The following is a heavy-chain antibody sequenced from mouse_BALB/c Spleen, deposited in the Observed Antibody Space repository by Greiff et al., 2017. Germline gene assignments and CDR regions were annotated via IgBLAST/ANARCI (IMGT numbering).Heavy chain of an antibody. V-gene: IGHV5-6-4*01. J-gene: IGHJ3*01. Sequence: EVQLVESGGGLVKPGGSLKLSCAASGFTFSSYTMSWVRQTPEKRLEWVATISSGGNYTYYPDSVKGRFTISRDNAKNTLYLQMSSLKSEDTAMYYCTRVRDYDYGGFAYWGQGTLVTVSA. D-gene: IGHD2-4*01. CDR3: TRVRDYDYGGFAY. CDR1: GFTFSSYT. CDR2: ISSGGNYT.